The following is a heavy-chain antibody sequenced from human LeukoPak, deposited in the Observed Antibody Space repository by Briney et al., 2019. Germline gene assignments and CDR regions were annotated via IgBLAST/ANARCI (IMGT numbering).Heavy chain of an antibody. J-gene: IGHJ4*02. CDR2: INHSGST. V-gene: IGHV4-34*01. CDR1: GGSFSGYY. CDR3: ASGLVDTAMVTSDY. Sequence: SETLSLTCAVYGGSFSGYYWSWIRQPPGKGLEWIGEINHSGSTNYNPSLKSRVTISVDKSKNQFSLRLSSVTAADTAVCYCASGLVDTAMVTSDYWGQGTLVTVSS. D-gene: IGHD5-18*01.